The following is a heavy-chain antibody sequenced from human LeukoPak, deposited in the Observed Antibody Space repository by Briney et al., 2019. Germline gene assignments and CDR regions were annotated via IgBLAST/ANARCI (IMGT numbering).Heavy chain of an antibody. D-gene: IGHD2-15*01. CDR2: IYSAGST. CDR1: GFTVSSNS. CDR3: ARAGTYCSGGSCYSYYYYYYMDV. J-gene: IGHJ6*03. V-gene: IGHV3-53*05. Sequence: GGSLRLSCTVSGFTVSSNSMSWVRQAPGKGLEWVSFIYSAGSTHYADSVKGRFTISRDNSKNTLYLQMNSLRAEDTAVYYCARAGTYCSGGSCYSYYYYYYMDVWGKGTTVTVSS.